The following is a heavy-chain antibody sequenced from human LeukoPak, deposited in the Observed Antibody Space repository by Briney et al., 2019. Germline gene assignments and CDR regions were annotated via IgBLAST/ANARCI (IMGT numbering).Heavy chain of an antibody. J-gene: IGHJ4*02. Sequence: GGSLRLSCVASRFTFSIYGMHWVRQAPGNGLEWVALISYDGSNKYYTDSVKGRFTISRDNSKNTLYLQMDSLRAEDTAVYYCAKDRGYSYGYFDYWGQGTLVTVSS. CDR2: ISYDGSNK. CDR3: AKDRGYSYGYFDY. D-gene: IGHD5-18*01. CDR1: RFTFSIYG. V-gene: IGHV3-30*18.